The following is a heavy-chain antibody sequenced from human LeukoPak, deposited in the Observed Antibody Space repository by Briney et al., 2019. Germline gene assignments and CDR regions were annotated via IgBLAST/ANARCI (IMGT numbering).Heavy chain of an antibody. J-gene: IGHJ4*02. V-gene: IGHV4-59*01. CDR3: AGYYYDSSGYYYAY. CDR2: IYYSGST. D-gene: IGHD3-22*01. CDR1: GVSISSYY. Sequence: PSETLSLTCTVSGVSISSYYWSWIRQPPGKGLEWVGYIYYSGSTNYNPSLKSRVTISVDTSKNQFSLKLSSVTAADTAVYYCAGYYYDSSGYYYAYWGQGTLVTVSS.